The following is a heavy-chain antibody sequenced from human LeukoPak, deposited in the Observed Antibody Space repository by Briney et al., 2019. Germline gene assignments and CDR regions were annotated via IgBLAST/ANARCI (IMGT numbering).Heavy chain of an antibody. CDR2: ISASGSST. D-gene: IGHD3-9*01. V-gene: IGHV3-23*01. Sequence: GGSLRLSCAASGFSFTSYAMSWVRQAPGKGLEWVSFISASGSSTYYADSVKGRFTISRDNSKNTLYLQMNSLRAEDTAVYYCAKSYDILTGVHYWGQGTLVTVSS. CDR3: AKSYDILTGVHY. J-gene: IGHJ4*02. CDR1: GFSFTSYA.